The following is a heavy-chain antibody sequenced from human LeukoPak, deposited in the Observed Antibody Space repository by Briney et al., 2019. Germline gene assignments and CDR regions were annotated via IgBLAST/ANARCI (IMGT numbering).Heavy chain of an antibody. Sequence: ASVKVSCKASGYTFTSYGIAWVRQAPGQGLQWMGWISANNGDTSYSQKLQGRVTMTTDTSTNTAYMELRSLPSDDTAVYYCARDPPGLTLGSPGDYWGQGTLVIVSP. V-gene: IGHV1-18*01. CDR2: ISANNGDT. CDR3: ARDPPGLTLGSPGDY. CDR1: GYTFTSYG. D-gene: IGHD3-16*01. J-gene: IGHJ4*02.